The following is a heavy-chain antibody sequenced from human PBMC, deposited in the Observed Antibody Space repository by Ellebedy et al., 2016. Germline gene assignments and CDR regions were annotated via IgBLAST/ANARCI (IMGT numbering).Heavy chain of an antibody. CDR3: AKRTDKSGYHQAADY. D-gene: IGHD3-22*01. Sequence: GESLKISXAASGFAVSRTYMTWVRQAPGKGLECVSLIYSGGGTYYADSVKGRFTMSRDNSNNTLYLQMNTLRPEDTAVYYCAKRTDKSGYHQAADYWGQGTLVTVSS. J-gene: IGHJ4*02. CDR1: GFAVSRTY. V-gene: IGHV3-53*01. CDR2: IYSGGGT.